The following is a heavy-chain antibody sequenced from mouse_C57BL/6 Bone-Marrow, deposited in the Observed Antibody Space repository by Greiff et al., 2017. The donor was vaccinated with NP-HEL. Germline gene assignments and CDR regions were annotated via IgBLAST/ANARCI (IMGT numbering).Heavy chain of an antibody. CDR3: ARGLEYYYGSKFAY. J-gene: IGHJ3*01. V-gene: IGHV1-55*01. CDR1: GYTFTSYW. CDR2: IYPGSGST. D-gene: IGHD1-1*01. Sequence: QVQLQQPGAELVKPGASVKMSCKASGYTFTSYWITWVKQRPGQGLEWIGDIYPGSGSTNYNEKFKSKATLTVDTSSSTAYMQLSSLTSEDSAVYYGARGLEYYYGSKFAYWGQGTLVTVSA.